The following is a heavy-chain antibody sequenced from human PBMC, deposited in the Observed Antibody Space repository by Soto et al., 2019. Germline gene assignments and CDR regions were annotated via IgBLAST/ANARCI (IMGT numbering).Heavy chain of an antibody. D-gene: IGHD1-26*01. CDR1: GSTFSSYG. Sequence: GGSLRLSCAASGSTFSSYGMHWVRQAPGKGLEWVAVISYDGSNKYYADSVKGRFTISRDNSKNTLYLQMNSLRAEDTAVYYCAIGPQERFYFDYWGQGTLVTVSS. J-gene: IGHJ4*02. CDR2: ISYDGSNK. V-gene: IGHV3-30*03. CDR3: AIGPQERFYFDY.